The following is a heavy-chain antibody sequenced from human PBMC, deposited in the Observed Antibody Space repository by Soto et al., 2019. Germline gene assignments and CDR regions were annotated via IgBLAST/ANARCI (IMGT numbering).Heavy chain of an antibody. J-gene: IGHJ6*02. CDR1: GYIFTGYH. CDR3: ARKLELRGSYYYYYDMDV. CDR2: INPNSGGT. Sequence: ASVKVSCKASGYIFTGYHMHWVRQAPGQGLEWMGWINPNSGGTKYAQKFQGRVTMTRDTSISTAYMELSSLRSDDTAVYYCARKLELRGSYYYYYDMDVWGQGTTVTVSS. D-gene: IGHD1-7*01. V-gene: IGHV1-2*02.